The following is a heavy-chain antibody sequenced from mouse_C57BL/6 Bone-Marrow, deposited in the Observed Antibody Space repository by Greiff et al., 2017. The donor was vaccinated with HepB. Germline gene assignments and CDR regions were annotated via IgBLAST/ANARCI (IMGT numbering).Heavy chain of an antibody. V-gene: IGHV1-64*01. CDR1: GYTFTSYW. J-gene: IGHJ2*01. Sequence: VQLQQPGAELVKPGASVKLSCKASGYTFTSYWMHWVKQRPGQGLEWIGMIHPNSGSTNYNEKFKRKATLTVDKSSSTAYMQLSSLTSEDSAVYYCARYPRYDGYSFDYWGQGTTLTVSS. CDR2: IHPNSGST. CDR3: ARYPRYDGYSFDY. D-gene: IGHD2-3*01.